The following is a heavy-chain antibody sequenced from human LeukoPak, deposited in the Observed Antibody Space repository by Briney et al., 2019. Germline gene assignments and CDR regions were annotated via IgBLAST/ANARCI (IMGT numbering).Heavy chain of an antibody. V-gene: IGHV3-33*01. CDR2: IWYDGSNK. D-gene: IGHD6-13*01. J-gene: IGHJ4*02. Sequence: GESLQISCAASGFTFSSYGMHWVRQAPGKGLEWVAVIWYDGSNKYYADSVKGRFTISRDNSKNTLYLQMNSRRAEDTAVYYCARGVIAAAGIVDYWGQGTLVTVSS. CDR3: ARGVIAAAGIVDY. CDR1: GFTFSSYG.